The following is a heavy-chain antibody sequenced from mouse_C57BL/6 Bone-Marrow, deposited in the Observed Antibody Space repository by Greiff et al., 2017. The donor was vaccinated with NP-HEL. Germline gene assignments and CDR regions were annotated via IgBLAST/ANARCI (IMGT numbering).Heavy chain of an antibody. Sequence: QVQLQQPGAELVMPGASVKLSCKASGYTFTSYWMHWVKQRPGQGLEWIGEIDPSDSYTNYNQKFKGKSTLTVDKSSSTAYMQLSSLTSEASAVYYCARFYDFSGAYWGQGTLVTVSA. CDR1: GYTFTSYW. J-gene: IGHJ3*01. CDR2: IDPSDSYT. V-gene: IGHV1-69*01. CDR3: ARFYDFSGAY. D-gene: IGHD2-3*01.